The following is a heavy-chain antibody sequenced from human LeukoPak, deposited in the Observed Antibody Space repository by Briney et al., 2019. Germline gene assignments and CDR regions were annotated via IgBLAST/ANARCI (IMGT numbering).Heavy chain of an antibody. CDR1: GFTFSSYA. D-gene: IGHD3-10*01. CDR2: ISYDGSNK. V-gene: IGHV3-30*04. Sequence: PGRSLRLSCAASGFTFSSYAMHWVRQAPGKGLEWVAVISYDGSNKYYADSVKGRFTISRDNSKNTLYLQMNSLRAEDTAVYYCAKSPHMVRGVIDGFDPWGQGTLVTVSS. J-gene: IGHJ5*02. CDR3: AKSPHMVRGVIDGFDP.